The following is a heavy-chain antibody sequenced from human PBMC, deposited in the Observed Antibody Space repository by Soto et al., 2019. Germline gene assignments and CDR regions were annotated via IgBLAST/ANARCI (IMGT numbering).Heavy chain of an antibody. V-gene: IGHV4-31*03. Sequence: SDTLSLTCTVSGGSISSGGYYWSWLRQHPGKGLEWTGYIYYSGSTYYNPSLKSRVTISVDTSKNQFSLKLSSVTAADTAVYYCARVSYYYGMDVWGQGTTVNVSS. CDR3: ARVSYYYGMDV. CDR2: IYYSGST. CDR1: GGSISSGGYY. J-gene: IGHJ6*02.